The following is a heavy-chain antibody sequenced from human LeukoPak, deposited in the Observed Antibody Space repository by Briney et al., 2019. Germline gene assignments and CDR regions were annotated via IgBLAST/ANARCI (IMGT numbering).Heavy chain of an antibody. D-gene: IGHD3-22*01. CDR1: GFTFSSYW. CDR2: IKQDGSEK. Sequence: GGSLRLSCAASGFTFSSYWMSWVRQAPGKGLEWVANIKQDGSEKYYADSVKGRFTISRDNSKNTLYLQMNSLRAEDTAVYYCAKSATMIVVVTYWGQGTLVTVSS. CDR3: AKSATMIVVVTY. V-gene: IGHV3-7*01. J-gene: IGHJ4*02.